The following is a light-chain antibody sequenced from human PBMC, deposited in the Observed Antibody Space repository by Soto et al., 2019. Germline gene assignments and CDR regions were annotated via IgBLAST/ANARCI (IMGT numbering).Light chain of an antibody. CDR1: QSISSN. J-gene: IGKJ4*01. CDR3: QQYNSWPLT. Sequence: EMVMTQSPATLSVSPGERATLSCRASQSISSNLAWYQQKPGQPPRLLIYDISTRATGIPTRFSGSGSGTEFTLTISSLQSEDFAVYYCQQYNSWPLTFGGGTKVDIK. CDR2: DIS. V-gene: IGKV3D-15*01.